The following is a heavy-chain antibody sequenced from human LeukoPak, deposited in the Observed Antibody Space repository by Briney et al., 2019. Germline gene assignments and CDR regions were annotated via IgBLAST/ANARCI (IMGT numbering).Heavy chain of an antibody. Sequence: GGSLRLSCAASGFTFSSYWMSWVRQAPGKGREWVANIKQDGSEKYYVDSVKGRFTISRDNAKNSLYLQMNSLRAEDTAVYYCARVAHTPMIVVAQEIDYWGQGTLVTVSS. CDR3: ARVAHTPMIVVAQEIDY. D-gene: IGHD3-22*01. CDR2: IKQDGSEK. V-gene: IGHV3-7*01. J-gene: IGHJ4*02. CDR1: GFTFSSYW.